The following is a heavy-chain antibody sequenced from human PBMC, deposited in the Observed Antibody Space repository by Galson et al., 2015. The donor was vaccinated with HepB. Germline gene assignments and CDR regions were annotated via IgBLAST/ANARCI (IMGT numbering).Heavy chain of an antibody. Sequence: SLRLSCATSGFNFRIYSMSWVRQSPGKGLEWVSAIRGSGSHTYYGDSVTGRFTISRDNSKNTLHLQMDSHRPEDTAVYHCAKAWGGWYFDHWGQGTQVTVSS. CDR2: IRGSGSHT. V-gene: IGHV3-23*01. CDR1: GFNFRIYS. J-gene: IGHJ5*02. D-gene: IGHD2-15*01. CDR3: AKAWGGWYFDH.